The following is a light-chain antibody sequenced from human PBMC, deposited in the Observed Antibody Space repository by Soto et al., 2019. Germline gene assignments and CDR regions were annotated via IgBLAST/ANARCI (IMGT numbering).Light chain of an antibody. CDR3: QQSYSTPWT. CDR2: AAS. CDR1: QSISSY. V-gene: IGKV1-39*01. J-gene: IGKJ1*01. Sequence: QLTQSPSSLSASVGDRVTITCRASQSISSYLNWYQQKPGKAPKLLIYAASSLQSGVPSRFSGSGSGTDFTLTISSLQPEDFATYYCQQSYSTPWTFGQRTKVDI.